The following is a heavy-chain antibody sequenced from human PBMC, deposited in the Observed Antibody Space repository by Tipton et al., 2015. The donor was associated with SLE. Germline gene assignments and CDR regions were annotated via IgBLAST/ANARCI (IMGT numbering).Heavy chain of an antibody. J-gene: IGHJ3*02. V-gene: IGHV3-66*02. D-gene: IGHD6-6*01. CDR3: ARGPRPTDAFDI. Sequence: SLRLSCAASGFFVSDNYMNWVRQAPGKGREWVSIIYAGGRTIYTESVKGRFTISRDSSINTVYLQMNSLRAEETAIYYCARGPRPTDAFDIWGHGTMVTVSS. CDR2: IYAGGRT. CDR1: GFFVSDNY.